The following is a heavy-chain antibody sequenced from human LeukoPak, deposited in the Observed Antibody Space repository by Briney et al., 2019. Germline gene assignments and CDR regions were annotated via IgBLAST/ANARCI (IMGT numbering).Heavy chain of an antibody. CDR1: GFTFSSYA. CDR3: ARIRAIRNHDAFDI. V-gene: IGHV3-30-3*01. D-gene: IGHD3-3*01. Sequence: PGGSLRLSCAASGFTFSSYAMHWVRQAPGKGLEWVAVISYDGSNKYYADSVKGRFTISRDNSKNTLYLQMNSLRAEDTAVYYCARIRAIRNHDAFDIWGQGTMVTVSS. CDR2: ISYDGSNK. J-gene: IGHJ3*02.